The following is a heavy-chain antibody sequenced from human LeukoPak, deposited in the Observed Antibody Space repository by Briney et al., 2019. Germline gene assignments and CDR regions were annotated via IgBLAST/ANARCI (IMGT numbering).Heavy chain of an antibody. CDR3: AKDRLTYYYYGMDV. CDR1: GFTFSDYY. D-gene: IGHD2-15*01. J-gene: IGHJ6*02. CDR2: ITTRSSYM. V-gene: IGHV3-11*06. Sequence: GGSLRLSCAASGFTFSDYYMSWIRQAPGKGLEWVACITTRSSYMYYADSVKGRFTISRDNAKNSLYLQMNSLRAEDTAVYYCAKDRLTYYYYGMDVWGQGTTVTVSS.